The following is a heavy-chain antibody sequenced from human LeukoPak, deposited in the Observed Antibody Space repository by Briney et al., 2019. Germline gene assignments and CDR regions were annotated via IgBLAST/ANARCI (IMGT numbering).Heavy chain of an antibody. CDR2: IIPIFGTA. CDR1: GGTFSSYA. CDR3: AKEGDYYDSSGYWAY. J-gene: IGHJ4*02. D-gene: IGHD3-22*01. Sequence: SVKVSCKASGGTFSSYAISWVRQAPGQGLQWMGGIIPIFGTANYAQKFQGRVTITADESTSTAYMELSSLRSEDTAVYYWAKEGDYYDSSGYWAYWGEGTLVTVSS. V-gene: IGHV1-69*13.